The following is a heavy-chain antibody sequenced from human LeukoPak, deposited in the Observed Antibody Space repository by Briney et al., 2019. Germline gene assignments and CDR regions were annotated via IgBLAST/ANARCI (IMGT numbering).Heavy chain of an antibody. J-gene: IGHJ4*02. CDR1: GYTFTNYY. D-gene: IGHD5-24*01. Sequence: ASVKVSCKASGYTFTNYYMHWVRQAPGQGLEWMGIINPSGGSTRYAQKFQGRVTMTRDTSTSTVYMELSSLRFEDTAVYYCARDGWSEMGTILREVVSDYWGQGTLVTVSS. CDR2: INPSGGST. CDR3: ARDGWSEMGTILREVVSDY. V-gene: IGHV1-46*01.